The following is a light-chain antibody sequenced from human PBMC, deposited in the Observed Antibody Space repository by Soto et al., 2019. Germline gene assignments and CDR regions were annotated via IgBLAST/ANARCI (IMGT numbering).Light chain of an antibody. V-gene: IGKV3-20*01. CDR2: DAS. CDR3: QEYDDSPPIT. Sequence: EIVLTQSPGTLSLPPGERATLSCRASQSVRSGRLAWYQQKPGQAPRLVIFDASNRASGIPVRFSGSGSGTDFTLTITRLEPEDFAVYYCQEYDDSPPITFGLGTRLEI. J-gene: IGKJ5*01. CDR1: QSVRSGR.